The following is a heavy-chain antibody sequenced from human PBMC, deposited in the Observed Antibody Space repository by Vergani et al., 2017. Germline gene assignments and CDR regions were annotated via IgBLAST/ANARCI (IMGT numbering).Heavy chain of an antibody. D-gene: IGHD4-17*01. Sequence: QVQLQESGPGLVKPSHTLSLTCTVSGGSISSGSYYWSWIRQPAGKGLEWIGRIYISGSTNYNPSLKSRVTISVDTSKNQFSLKLSSVTAADTAVYYCARGRKDYGDYVFPDYYYYYYMGVWGKGTTVTVSS. CDR2: IYISGST. CDR3: ARGRKDYGDYVFPDYYYYYYMGV. J-gene: IGHJ6*03. V-gene: IGHV4-61*02. CDR1: GGSISSGSYY.